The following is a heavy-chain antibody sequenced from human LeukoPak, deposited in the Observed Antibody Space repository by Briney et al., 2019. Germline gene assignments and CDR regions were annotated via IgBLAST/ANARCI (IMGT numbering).Heavy chain of an antibody. CDR3: ARGWFGGGGSDY. J-gene: IGHJ4*02. Sequence: ASVKVSCKASGYTFTSYGINWVRQAPGQGLEWMGWISAYNSNTHYAQKLQGRVTMTTDTSTSTAYMELSSLRSEDTAVYYCARGWFGGGGSDYWGQGTLVTVSS. CDR2: ISAYNSNT. CDR1: GYTFTSYG. D-gene: IGHD3-10*01. V-gene: IGHV1-18*01.